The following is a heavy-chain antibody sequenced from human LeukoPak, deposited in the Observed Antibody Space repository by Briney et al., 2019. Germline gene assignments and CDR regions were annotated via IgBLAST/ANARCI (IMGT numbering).Heavy chain of an antibody. Sequence: ASVKVSCKASGYTFTSYYMHWVRQAPGQGLEWMGIINPSGGSTSYAQKFQGRVTMTRDTSTSTVYMELSSLRSEDTAVYYCAREGCSSINCYGWFDPWGQGTLVTVSS. J-gene: IGHJ5*02. CDR1: GYTFTSYY. CDR2: INPSGGST. CDR3: AREGCSSINCYGWFDP. V-gene: IGHV1-46*01. D-gene: IGHD2-2*01.